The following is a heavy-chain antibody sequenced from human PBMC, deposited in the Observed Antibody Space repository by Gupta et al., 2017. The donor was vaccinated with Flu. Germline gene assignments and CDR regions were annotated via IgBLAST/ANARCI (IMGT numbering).Heavy chain of an antibody. CDR1: GYSFIDYD. CDR2: MSPDSGDI. J-gene: IGHJ4*02. D-gene: IGHD6-13*01. Sequence: HVQLVQSGAEVKKPGASVKVSCKTFGYSFIDYDIKWVQQATGQGLEWMGWMSPDSGDIVYAQKFRGRVTMTWDTSMSTGYMELSSLRSEDTAVYYCARQLGKGNFWGQGTLVTVSS. V-gene: IGHV1-8*01. CDR3: ARQLGKGNF.